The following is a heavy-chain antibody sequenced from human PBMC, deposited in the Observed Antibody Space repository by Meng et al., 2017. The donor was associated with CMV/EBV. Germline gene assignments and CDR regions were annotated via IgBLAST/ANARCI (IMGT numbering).Heavy chain of an antibody. J-gene: IGHJ5*02. CDR2: IKSKTDGGTT. CDR1: GFTFSNAW. V-gene: IGHV3-15*01. Sequence: SCAASGFTFSNAWMSWVRQAPGKGLEWVGRIKSKTDGGTTDYAAPVKGRFTISRDDSKNTLYLQMNSLKTEDTAVYYCTTDFILMVYDAVDWAWGQGTLVTVSS. D-gene: IGHD2-8*01. CDR3: TTDFILMVYDAVDWA.